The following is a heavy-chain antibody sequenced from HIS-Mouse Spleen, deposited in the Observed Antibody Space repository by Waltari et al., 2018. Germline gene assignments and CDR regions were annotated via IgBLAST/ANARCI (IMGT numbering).Heavy chain of an antibody. CDR1: GFTFSNAW. CDR2: IKSKTDGGTT. D-gene: IGHD3-22*01. V-gene: IGHV3-15*01. Sequence: EVQLVESGGGLVKPGGSLRLSCAASGFTFSNAWMSWVRQAPGKGLEWVGRIKSKTDGGTTDYAAPVKGRFTISRDDSKNTLYLQMNSLKTEDTAVYYCTTTITMIVVHGPYFQHWGQGTLVTVSS. J-gene: IGHJ1*01. CDR3: TTTITMIVVHGPYFQH.